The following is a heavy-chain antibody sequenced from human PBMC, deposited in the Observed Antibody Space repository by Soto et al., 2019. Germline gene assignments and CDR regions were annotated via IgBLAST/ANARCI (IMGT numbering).Heavy chain of an antibody. D-gene: IGHD4-17*01. V-gene: IGHV3-15*01. CDR1: EFTFANAW. CDR3: TSLYYGN. Sequence: GGSLRLSCAASEFTFANAWISWVRQAPGKGLEWVGRIKSKADGGTTDYAAPVKGRFTISRDESQNTLYLQMNSLKTEDTAVYYCTSLYYGNWGQGTLVTVSS. CDR2: IKSKADGGTT. J-gene: IGHJ4*02.